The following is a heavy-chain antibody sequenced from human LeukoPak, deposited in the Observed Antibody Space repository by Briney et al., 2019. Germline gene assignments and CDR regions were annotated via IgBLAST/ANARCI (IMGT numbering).Heavy chain of an antibody. CDR2: ISSTSGTI. CDR3: ARDLWGTSGYRFDY. CDR1: GFTFSSYG. Sequence: GGSLRLSCAASGFTFSSYGMNWVRQAPGQGLEWVSYISSTSGTIYYTDSVKGRFTISRDNAKTSLYLQMDSLRDEDTAVYYCARDLWGTSGYRFDYWGQGTLVTVSS. V-gene: IGHV3-48*02. D-gene: IGHD3-22*01. J-gene: IGHJ4*02.